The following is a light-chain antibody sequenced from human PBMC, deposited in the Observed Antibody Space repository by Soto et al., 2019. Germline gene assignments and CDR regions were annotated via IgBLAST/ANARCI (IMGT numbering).Light chain of an antibody. CDR2: GAS. CDR1: QSVSSSY. V-gene: IGKV3-20*01. CDR3: QQYGSSPPNT. J-gene: IGKJ2*01. Sequence: EIVLTQSPGTLSLSPGERATLSCRASQSVSSSYLAWYQQKPGQAPRVLIYGASSRATGIPDRFSGSGSGTAFSLTISRLEPEDFAVYYCQQYGSSPPNTFGQGTKLEIK.